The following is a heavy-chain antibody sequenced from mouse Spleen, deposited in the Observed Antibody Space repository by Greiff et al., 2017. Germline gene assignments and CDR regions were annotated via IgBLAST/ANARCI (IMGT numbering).Heavy chain of an antibody. CDR3: ARALYYGNYVWYFDV. CDR1: GYAFTNYL. D-gene: IGHD2-1*01. Sequence: QVQLQQSGAELVRPGTSVKVSCKASGYAFTNYLIEWVKQRPGQGLEWIGVINPGSGGTHYNEKFEGKATLTADKSSSTAYMQLSSLTSEDSAVYFCARALYYGNYVWYFDVWGTGTTVTVSS. V-gene: IGHV1-54*01. J-gene: IGHJ1*03. CDR2: INPGSGGT.